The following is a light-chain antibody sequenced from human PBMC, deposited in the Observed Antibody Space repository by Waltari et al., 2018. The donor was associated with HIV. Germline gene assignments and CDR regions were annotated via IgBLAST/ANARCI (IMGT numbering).Light chain of an antibody. V-gene: IGLV1-47*01. CDR3: VGWDSRLRGYV. Sequence: QSVLTQPPSASGAPGQRVTISCSGSSSNIENDNVYWYQQFPGAAPKLLIYKDTQRPSGVPDRFTGSKSGTSASLAIGGLRSDDEADYYCVGWDSRLRGYVFRAGTKVTVL. CDR2: KDT. CDR1: SSNIENDN. J-gene: IGLJ1*01.